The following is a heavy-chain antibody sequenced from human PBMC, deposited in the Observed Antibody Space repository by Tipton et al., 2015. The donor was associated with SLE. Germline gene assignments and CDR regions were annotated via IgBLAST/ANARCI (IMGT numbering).Heavy chain of an antibody. CDR1: GGSIISRGFY. D-gene: IGHD3-22*01. CDR2: VFYSGST. V-gene: IGHV4-39*07. J-gene: IGHJ5*02. CDR3: ARHGVGWLSDDPHWFDP. Sequence: TLSLTCTVSGGSIISRGFYWAWIRQPPGKGLEWIGNVFYSGSTYSNPSLKSRVTISVDTSKNHFSLKLNSVTAADTAVYYCARHGVGWLSDDPHWFDPWGQGTLVTVPS.